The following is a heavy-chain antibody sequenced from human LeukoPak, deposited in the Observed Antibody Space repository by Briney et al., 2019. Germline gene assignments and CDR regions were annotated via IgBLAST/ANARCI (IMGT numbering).Heavy chain of an antibody. CDR3: TAQVKYGDYVDY. J-gene: IGHJ4*02. CDR1: GFTFSNAW. CDR2: IKSKTDGGTT. D-gene: IGHD4-17*01. V-gene: IGHV3-15*01. Sequence: TGGSLRLSCAASGFTFSNAWMSWVRQAPGKGLEWVGRIKSKTDGGTTDYAAPVKGRFTISRDDSKNTLYLQMNSLKTEDTAVYYCTAQVKYGDYVDYWDQGTLVTVSS.